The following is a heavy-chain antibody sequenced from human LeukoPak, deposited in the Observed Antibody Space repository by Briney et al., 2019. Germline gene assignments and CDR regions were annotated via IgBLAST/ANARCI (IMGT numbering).Heavy chain of an antibody. D-gene: IGHD6-6*01. Sequence: ASVKVSCKASGYTFTSYDINWVRQATGQGLECMGWMNPNSGNTGYAQKFQGRVTITRNTSISTAYMELSSLRSEDTAVYYCARGKEQLGIVDYWGQGTLVTVSS. J-gene: IGHJ4*02. CDR3: ARGKEQLGIVDY. V-gene: IGHV1-8*03. CDR1: GYTFTSYD. CDR2: MNPNSGNT.